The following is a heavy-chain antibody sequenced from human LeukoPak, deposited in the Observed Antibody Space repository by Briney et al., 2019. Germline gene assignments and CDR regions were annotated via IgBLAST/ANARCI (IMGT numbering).Heavy chain of an antibody. J-gene: IGHJ1*01. CDR3: AGEEDLRELRGGREFFQY. Sequence: GRSLRLSCAASAFTFSTYGMHWVRQAPGKGLEWVAVVWYDGSKKYYADSVKGRFTISRDNSKNTVYLQMNSLRVEDTAVYYCAGEEDLRELRGGREFFQYWGQGTLVTVSS. CDR1: AFTFSTYG. V-gene: IGHV3-33*08. CDR2: VWYDGSKK. D-gene: IGHD3-10*01.